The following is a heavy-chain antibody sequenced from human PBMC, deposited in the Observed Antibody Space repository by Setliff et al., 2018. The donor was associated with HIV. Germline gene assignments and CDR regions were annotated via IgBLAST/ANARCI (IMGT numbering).Heavy chain of an antibody. CDR3: ARGYYSDSSGYRSYGLDI. D-gene: IGHD3-22*01. CDR2: INTNTGNP. CDR1: EYTFTSYA. Sequence: ASVKVSCKASEYTFTSYAMNWVRQAPGQGLEWMGWINTNTGNPTYAQGFTGRFVFSLDTSFSTAYLQISSLKSEDTAVYYCARGYYSDSSGYRSYGLDIWCQGTMVTGSS. J-gene: IGHJ3*02. V-gene: IGHV7-4-1*02.